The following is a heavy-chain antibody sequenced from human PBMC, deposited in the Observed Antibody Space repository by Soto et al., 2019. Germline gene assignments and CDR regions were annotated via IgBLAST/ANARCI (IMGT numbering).Heavy chain of an antibody. V-gene: IGHV1-69*01. CDR1: GGTFSNYA. CDR3: VRPYREGRGRSAFDI. J-gene: IGHJ3*02. Sequence: QVQLVQSGAEVKKPGSSVKVSCRASGGTFSNYAINWVRQAPGQGLEWMGGLIPIFGTADYAQNFQGRVTIITAESRNTAYMEPTQVRSEATAVYFCVRPYREGRGRSAFDIWGQGTMVTVSS. D-gene: IGHD1-26*01. CDR2: LIPIFGTA.